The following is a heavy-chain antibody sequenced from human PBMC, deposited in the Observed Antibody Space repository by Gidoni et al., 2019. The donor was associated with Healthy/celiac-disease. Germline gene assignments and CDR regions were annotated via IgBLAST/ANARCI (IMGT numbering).Heavy chain of an antibody. CDR1: GRSISSYY. CDR2: IYYSGST. CDR3: ARHSREQWPYFQH. J-gene: IGHJ1*01. Sequence: QVQLQESGPGLVKPSETLSLTCTVSGRSISSYYWSWIRQPPGKGLEWIGYIYYSGSTNYNPSLKSRVTISVDTSKNQFSLKLSSVTAADTAVYYCARHSREQWPYFQHWGQGTLVTVSS. V-gene: IGHV4-59*08. D-gene: IGHD6-19*01.